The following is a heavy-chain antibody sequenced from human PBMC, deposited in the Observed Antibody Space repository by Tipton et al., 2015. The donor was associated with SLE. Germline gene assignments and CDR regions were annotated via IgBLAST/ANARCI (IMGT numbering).Heavy chain of an antibody. J-gene: IGHJ4*02. CDR2: IYHSGTT. D-gene: IGHD3-16*01. CDR1: GFSISSGYY. V-gene: IGHV4-38-2*02. CDR3: ARDGRAPRGGV. Sequence: TLSLTCSVSGFSISSGYYWGWIRQPPGKGLEWIGSIYHSGTTYYNPSLKTRVTISVDTSKNQFSQKMNSVTAADTAVYYCARDGRAPRGGVWGQGTLIA.